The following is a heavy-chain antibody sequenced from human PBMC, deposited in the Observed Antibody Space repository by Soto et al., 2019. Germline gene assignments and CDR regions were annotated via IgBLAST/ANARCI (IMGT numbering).Heavy chain of an antibody. Sequence: GGSLRLSCEASGFSFEIYHMNWVRQAPGKGLEWVSSISSNSDSIFYGDSVKGRFIISRDNAKNSLFLQMNNLSGDDTAVYYCARQRFGSFRGSYVFDLWGQGTPVTVSS. CDR1: GFSFEIYH. D-gene: IGHD3-16*01. J-gene: IGHJ5*02. CDR2: ISSNSDSI. CDR3: ARQRFGSFRGSYVFDL. V-gene: IGHV3-21*01.